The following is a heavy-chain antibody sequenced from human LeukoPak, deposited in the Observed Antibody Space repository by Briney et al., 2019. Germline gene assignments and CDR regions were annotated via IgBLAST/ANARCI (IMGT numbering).Heavy chain of an antibody. V-gene: IGHV1-58*01. J-gene: IGHJ4*02. CDR2: TVVGSGNT. CDR1: GFTFTSSA. D-gene: IGHD5-18*01. Sequence: SVKVSCKASGFTFTSSAVQWVRQARGQRLEWIGWTVVGSGNTNYAQKFQERVTITRDMSTSTAYMELSSLRSEDTAVYYCAADPLYSYGLGYWGQGTLVTVSS. CDR3: AADPLYSYGLGY.